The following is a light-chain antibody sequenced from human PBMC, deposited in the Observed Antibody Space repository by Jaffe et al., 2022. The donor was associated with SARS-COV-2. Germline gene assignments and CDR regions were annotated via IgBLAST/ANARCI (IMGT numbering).Light chain of an antibody. CDR1: QSVLYSSNNKNY. J-gene: IGKJ5*01. CDR3: QQYYSIPIT. CDR2: WAS. Sequence: EIVMIQSPDSLAVSLGERATINCKSSQSVLYSSNNKNYLAWYQQKPGQPPKLLIYWASTRESGVPDRFSGSGSGTDFTLTISSLQAEDVAVYYCQQYYSIPITFGQGTRLEIK. V-gene: IGKV4-1*01.